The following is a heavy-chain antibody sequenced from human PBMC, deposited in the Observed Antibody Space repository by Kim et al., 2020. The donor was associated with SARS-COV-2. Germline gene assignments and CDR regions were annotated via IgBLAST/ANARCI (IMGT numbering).Heavy chain of an antibody. Sequence: GGSLRLSCAASGFTFSSYAMSWVRQAPGKGLEWVSAISGSGGSTYYADSVKGRFTISRDNSKNTLYLQMNSLRAEDTAVYYCAKNSFGIFGVVIMSPYGMDVWGQGTTVTVSS. J-gene: IGHJ6*02. CDR3: AKNSFGIFGVVIMSPYGMDV. V-gene: IGHV3-23*01. CDR2: ISGSGGST. CDR1: GFTFSSYA. D-gene: IGHD3-3*01.